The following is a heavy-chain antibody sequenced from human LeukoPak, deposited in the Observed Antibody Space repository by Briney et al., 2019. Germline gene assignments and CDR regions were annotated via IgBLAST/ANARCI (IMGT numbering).Heavy chain of an antibody. CDR1: GYSISSGYY. V-gene: IGHV4-38-2*02. CDR2: IYHTGST. Sequence: SETLSLTCTVSGYSISSGYYWGWIRQPPGKGLEWIGSIYHTGSTYYNPSLKSRVTISVDTSKSQFSLKLRSVTATDTAVYYCARLVDYGSGSHWGQGTLVIVSS. J-gene: IGHJ4*02. CDR3: ARLVDYGSGSH. D-gene: IGHD3-10*01.